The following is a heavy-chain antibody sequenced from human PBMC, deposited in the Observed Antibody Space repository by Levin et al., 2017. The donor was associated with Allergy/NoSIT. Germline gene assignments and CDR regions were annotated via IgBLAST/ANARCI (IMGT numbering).Heavy chain of an antibody. CDR3: AKLGLKLGGDF. CDR2: VSTTGGST. CDR1: GFRVSDYA. D-gene: IGHD3-10*01. J-gene: IGHJ4*02. V-gene: IGHV3-23*01. Sequence: AGGSLRLSCAASGFRVSDYAMSWVRQAPGKGLEWVSTVSTTGGSTNYADSVKGRFTTSRDNSMNTLFLQMNSLRVEDTAVYYCAKLGLKLGGDFWGQGTLVTVSS.